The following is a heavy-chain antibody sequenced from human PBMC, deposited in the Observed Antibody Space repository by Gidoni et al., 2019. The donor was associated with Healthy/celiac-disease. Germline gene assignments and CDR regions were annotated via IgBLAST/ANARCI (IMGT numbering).Heavy chain of an antibody. V-gene: IGHV1-2*02. J-gene: IGHJ1*01. D-gene: IGHD6-19*01. CDR2: INPNRGGT. CDR3: ASGSSGWYGSEYFQH. Sequence: QVQLVQSGAAVKKPGAPVKVSCKASGYTFTGYYMHWVRQAPGQGLEWMGWINPNRGGTNYAQKFQGRVTMTRDTSISTAYMELSRLRSDDTAVYYCASGSSGWYGSEYFQHWGQGTLVTVSS. CDR1: GYTFTGYY.